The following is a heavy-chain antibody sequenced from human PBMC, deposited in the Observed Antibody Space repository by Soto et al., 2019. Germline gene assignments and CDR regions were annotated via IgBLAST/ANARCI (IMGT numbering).Heavy chain of an antibody. J-gene: IGHJ5*02. CDR2: IYYSGST. CDR1: GGSISSSSYY. D-gene: IGHD3-3*01. V-gene: IGHV4-39*01. Sequence: PSSTLSLTCTVAGGSISSSSYYWGWIRQPPGQGLEWIGSIYYSGSTYYNPSLKSRVTISVDTSKNQFSLKLSSVTAADTAVYYCARSRKVYVWSGYSRFDPCGQGTLVTVSS. CDR3: ARSRKVYVWSGYSRFDP.